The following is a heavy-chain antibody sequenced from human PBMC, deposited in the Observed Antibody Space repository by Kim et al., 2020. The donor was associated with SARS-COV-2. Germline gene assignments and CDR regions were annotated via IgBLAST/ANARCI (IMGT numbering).Heavy chain of an antibody. CDR3: ARDYYGPDY. CDR1: GFTFSDYD. CDR2: VNTRSTYI. V-gene: IGHV3-11*05. Sequence: GGSLRLSCAASGFTFSDYDMNWIRQAPGKGPEWLSNVNTRSTYITYADTVKGRFTISRDNAKNSVYLQMNSLRAEDTAVYYCARDYYGPDYWGQGTLVTVSS. D-gene: IGHD3-10*01. J-gene: IGHJ4*02.